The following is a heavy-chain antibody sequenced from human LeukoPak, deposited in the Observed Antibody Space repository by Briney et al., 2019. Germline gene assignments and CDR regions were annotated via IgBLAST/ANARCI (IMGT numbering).Heavy chain of an antibody. CDR3: ARVEWPYDSSGYYLGY. D-gene: IGHD3-22*01. Sequence: GGSLRLSCAASGFTFSSYSMNWVRQAPGKGLEWVSSISSSSSYIYYADSVKGRFTISRDNAKNTLYLQMNSLRAEDTAVYYCARVEWPYDSSGYYLGYWGQGTLVTVSS. CDR2: ISSSSSYI. J-gene: IGHJ4*02. V-gene: IGHV3-21*01. CDR1: GFTFSSYS.